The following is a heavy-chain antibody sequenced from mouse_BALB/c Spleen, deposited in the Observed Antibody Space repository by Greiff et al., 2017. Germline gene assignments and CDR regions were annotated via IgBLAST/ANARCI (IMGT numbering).Heavy chain of an antibody. D-gene: IGHD1-2*01. J-gene: IGHJ3*01. V-gene: IGHV1S22*01. Sequence: LQQPGSELVRPGASVKLSCKASGYTFTSYWMHWVKQRPGQGLEWIGNIYPGSGSTNYDEKFKSKATLTVDTSSSTAYMQLSSLTSEDSAVYYCTRGATATWFAYWGQGTLVTVSA. CDR3: TRGATATWFAY. CDR2: IYPGSGST. CDR1: GYTFTSYW.